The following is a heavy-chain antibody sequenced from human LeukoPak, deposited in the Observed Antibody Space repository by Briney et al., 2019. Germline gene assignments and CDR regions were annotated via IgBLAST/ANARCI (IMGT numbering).Heavy chain of an antibody. CDR1: GFTFSSYA. J-gene: IGHJ3*02. Sequence: GGSLRLSRAASGFTFSSYAMSWVRQAPGKGLEWVSAISGSGGSTYYADSVKGRFTISRDNSKNTLYLQMNSLRAEDTAVYYCAKDGFYSSGWYDAFDIWGQGTMVTVSS. CDR3: AKDGFYSSGWYDAFDI. CDR2: ISGSGGST. V-gene: IGHV3-23*01. D-gene: IGHD6-19*01.